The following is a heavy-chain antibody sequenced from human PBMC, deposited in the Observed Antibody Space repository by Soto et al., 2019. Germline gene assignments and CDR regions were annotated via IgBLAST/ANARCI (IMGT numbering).Heavy chain of an antibody. V-gene: IGHV3-30*18. Sequence: GGSLRLSCAASGFTFSSYGMHWVRQAPGKGLEWVAVISYDGSNKYYADSVKGRFTISRDNSKNTLYLQMNSLRAEDTAVYYCAKNIGCSGGSCLLHYYYYGMDVWGQGTTVTVS. CDR1: GFTFSSYG. CDR2: ISYDGSNK. CDR3: AKNIGCSGGSCLLHYYYYGMDV. D-gene: IGHD2-15*01. J-gene: IGHJ6*02.